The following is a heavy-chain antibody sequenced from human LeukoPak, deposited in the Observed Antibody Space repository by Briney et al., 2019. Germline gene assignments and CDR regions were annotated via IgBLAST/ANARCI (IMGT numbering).Heavy chain of an antibody. CDR3: ARDSVIYGY. CDR1: GFTFGDYA. CDR2: ISSSGSTI. J-gene: IGHJ4*02. V-gene: IGHV3-48*03. D-gene: IGHD3/OR15-3a*01. Sequence: GGSLRLSCTASGFTFGDYAMSWVRQAPGKGLEWVSYISSSGSTIYYADSVKGRFTISRNNAKNSLYLQMNSLRAEDTAVYYCARDSVIYGYWGQGTLVTVSS.